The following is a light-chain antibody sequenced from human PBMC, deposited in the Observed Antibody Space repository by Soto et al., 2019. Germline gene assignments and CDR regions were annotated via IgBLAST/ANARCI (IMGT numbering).Light chain of an antibody. CDR3: QHYNSFPWT. J-gene: IGKJ1*01. CDR2: KAS. CDR1: QSIINW. V-gene: IGKV1-5*03. Sequence: DIQMTQSPSTLSASVGDRVTITCRASQSIINWLGWYQQKPGKAPKLLIYKASSLESGVPSRFSGSGSRTDFTLTINRLQHDDFATYYCQHYNSFPWTFGQGTKVEIK.